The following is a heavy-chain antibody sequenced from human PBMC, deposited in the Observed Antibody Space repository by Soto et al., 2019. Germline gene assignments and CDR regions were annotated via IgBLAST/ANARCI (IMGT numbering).Heavy chain of an antibody. V-gene: IGHV3-33*01. CDR2: IWYDGSNK. Sequence: QVQLVESGGGVVQPGRSLRLSCAASGFTFSSYGMHWVRQAPGKGLEWVAVIWYDGSNKYYADSVKGRFTISRDNSKNTLYLQMNSLRAEDTAVYYCARGYCSGRSCYVYYFDYWGQGTLVTVSS. D-gene: IGHD2-15*01. CDR3: ARGYCSGRSCYVYYFDY. J-gene: IGHJ4*02. CDR1: GFTFSSYG.